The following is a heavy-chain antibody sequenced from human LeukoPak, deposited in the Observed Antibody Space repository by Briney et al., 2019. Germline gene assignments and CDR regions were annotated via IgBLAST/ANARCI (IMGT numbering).Heavy chain of an antibody. D-gene: IGHD1-26*01. V-gene: IGHV3-23*01. CDR1: GFTFSSYN. J-gene: IGHJ4*02. CDR2: ISGSGGST. Sequence: PGGSLRLSCAASGFTFSSYNMNWVRQAPGKGLEWVSAISGSGGSTYYADSVKGRFTISRDNSKNTLYLQMNSLRAEDTAVYYCAKDRSRVGATWLFDYWGQGTLVTVSS. CDR3: AKDRSRVGATWLFDY.